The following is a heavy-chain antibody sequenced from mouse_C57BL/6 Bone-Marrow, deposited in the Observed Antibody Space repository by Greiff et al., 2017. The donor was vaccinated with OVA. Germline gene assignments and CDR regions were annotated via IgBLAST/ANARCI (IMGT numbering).Heavy chain of an antibody. V-gene: IGHV5-9*01. Sequence: EVKVVESGGGLVKPGGSLKLSCAASGFTFSSYTMSWVRQTPEKRLEWVATISGGGGNTYYPDSVKGRSTISRDNAKNTLYLQMSSLRSEDTALYYCARKTSNYYAMDYWGQGTSVTVSS. CDR1: GFTFSSYT. D-gene: IGHD2-5*01. CDR2: ISGGGGNT. J-gene: IGHJ4*01. CDR3: ARKTSNYYAMDY.